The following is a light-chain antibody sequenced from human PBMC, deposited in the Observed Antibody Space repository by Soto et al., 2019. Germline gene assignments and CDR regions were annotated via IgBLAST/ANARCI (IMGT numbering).Light chain of an antibody. CDR1: QFVSSR. CDR3: QEYYQWPPGM. CDR2: DTS. J-gene: IGKJ1*01. V-gene: IGKV3-15*01. Sequence: EIVVTQSPATLSASPGERVTLSCRASQFVSSRLAWYQQRPGQVPRLLLYDTSTRALGISARFSGSGSATEFTLTIISLQSEEFAVDYCQEYYQWPPGMFGPGTTVDIK.